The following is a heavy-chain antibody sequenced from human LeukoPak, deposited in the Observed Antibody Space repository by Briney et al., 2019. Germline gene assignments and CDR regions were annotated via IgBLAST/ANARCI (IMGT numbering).Heavy chain of an antibody. CDR1: GYTLTELS. CDR2: VTPKSGDT. Sequence: GASVKVSCKVSGYTLTELSMHWVRQAPGKGLEWMGWVTPKSGDTGYAQKFQGRVTMTRDTSTNTAYMELSSLGSEDTAVYYCARDTPVADHDYWGQGTLVTVSS. CDR3: ARDTPVADHDY. V-gene: IGHV1-24*01. J-gene: IGHJ4*02.